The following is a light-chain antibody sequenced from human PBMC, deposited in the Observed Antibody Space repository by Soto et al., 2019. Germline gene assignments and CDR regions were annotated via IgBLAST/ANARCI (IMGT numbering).Light chain of an antibody. CDR2: STN. CDR1: SGSVSTSYY. CDR3: VLYMGSGISNWV. V-gene: IGLV8-61*01. Sequence: QTVVTQEPSFSVSPGGTVTLTCGLSSGSVSTSYYPSWYQQTPGQAPRTLIYSTNTRSSGVPDRFSGSILGNKAALTITGAQADDESDYYCVLYMGSGISNWVFGGRTKLTVL. J-gene: IGLJ3*02.